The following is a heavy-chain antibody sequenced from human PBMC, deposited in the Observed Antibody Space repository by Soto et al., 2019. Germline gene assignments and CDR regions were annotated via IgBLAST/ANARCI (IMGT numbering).Heavy chain of an antibody. Sequence: GGSLRLSCASSGFTFSSYGMHWVRQAPGKGLEWVAVISYDGSNKYYADSVKGRFTISRDNSKNTLYLQMNSLRAEDTAVSDCSKVARRSYSLRVWRQGTLVTV. CDR2: ISYDGSNK. D-gene: IGHD1-26*01. J-gene: IGHJ4*02. CDR1: GFTFSSYG. V-gene: IGHV3-30*18. CDR3: SKVARRSYSLRV.